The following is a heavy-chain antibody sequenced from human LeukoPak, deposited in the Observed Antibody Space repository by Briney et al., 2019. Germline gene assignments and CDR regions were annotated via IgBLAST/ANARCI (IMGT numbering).Heavy chain of an antibody. J-gene: IGHJ4*02. D-gene: IGHD6-13*01. Sequence: KPSETLSLTCTVSGYSISSGYYWGWIRQPPGKGLEWIGSIYHSGSTYYNPSLKSRVTISVDTSKNQFSLKLSSVTAADTAVYYCARDGYSSSWYIVDYWGQGTLVTVSS. CDR2: IYHSGST. CDR1: GYSISSGYY. V-gene: IGHV4-38-2*02. CDR3: ARDGYSSSWYIVDY.